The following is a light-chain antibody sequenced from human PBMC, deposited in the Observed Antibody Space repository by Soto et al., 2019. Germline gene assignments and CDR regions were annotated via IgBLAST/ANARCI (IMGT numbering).Light chain of an antibody. CDR1: QSIRSW. J-gene: IGKJ4*01. CDR2: DAY. V-gene: IGKV1-5*01. Sequence: DIHMTQSPSILSASVGDRVTITCRASQSIRSWLAWYQQKPGKAPKLLIYDAYSLESGVPSRFSGRRSRTEFTLTIAGLQPEDFATYYCQQYESYSPLTFGGGTKVEIK. CDR3: QQYESYSPLT.